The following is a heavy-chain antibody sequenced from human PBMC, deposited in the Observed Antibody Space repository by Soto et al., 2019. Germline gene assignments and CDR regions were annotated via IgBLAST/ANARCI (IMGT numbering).Heavy chain of an antibody. D-gene: IGHD3-22*01. CDR3: AKARAYYYDSSALGDY. J-gene: IGHJ4*02. V-gene: IGHV3-30*18. CDR2: ISYDGSNK. Sequence: PWGSLRLSCSVFGFTFSNYAMHWVRQAPGKGLEWVAVISYDGSNKYYADSVKGRFTISRDNSKNTLYLQMNSLRAEDTAVYYCAKARAYYYDSSALGDYWGQGTLVTVSS. CDR1: GFTFSNYA.